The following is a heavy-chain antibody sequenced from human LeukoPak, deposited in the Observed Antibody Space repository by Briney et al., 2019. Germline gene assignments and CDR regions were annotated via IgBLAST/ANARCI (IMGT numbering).Heavy chain of an antibody. Sequence: SETLSLTCTVSGGSITTRNDYWGWIRQPPGKGLEWIGYIYYSGTTNYNPSLQSRVTISVATSKNQFSLKLSSVTAADTALYYCARDRASAGGFDYWGQGTLVTVSS. D-gene: IGHD2-15*01. CDR1: GGSITTRNDY. CDR2: IYYSGTT. J-gene: IGHJ4*02. CDR3: ARDRASAGGFDY. V-gene: IGHV4-61*01.